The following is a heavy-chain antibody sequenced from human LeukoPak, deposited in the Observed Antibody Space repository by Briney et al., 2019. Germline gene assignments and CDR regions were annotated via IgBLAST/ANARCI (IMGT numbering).Heavy chain of an antibody. Sequence: SETLSLTCTVSGGSISSYYWSWIRQPPGKGLEWIGYIYYSGTTNYNPSLKSRVTISGDTSKNQFSLKLSSVTAADTAVYYCAGGVYIAAAQYGYWGQGTLVTVSS. J-gene: IGHJ4*02. CDR2: IYYSGTT. D-gene: IGHD6-13*01. CDR1: GGSISSYY. CDR3: AGGVYIAAAQYGY. V-gene: IGHV4-59*01.